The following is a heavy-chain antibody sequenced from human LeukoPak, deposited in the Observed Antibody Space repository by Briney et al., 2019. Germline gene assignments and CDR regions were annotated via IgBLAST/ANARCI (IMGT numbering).Heavy chain of an antibody. V-gene: IGHV4-59*08. CDR2: IYYSGTT. CDR1: GGSISSHY. CDR3: ARDYCGGDCWSAYYYYMDV. D-gene: IGHD2-21*01. J-gene: IGHJ6*03. Sequence: ASETLSLTCTVSGGSISSHYWSWIRQPPGKGLEWIGYIYYSGTTNYNPSLKSRVTISVDTSKNQFSLKLSSVTAADTAVYYCARDYCGGDCWSAYYYYMDVWGKGTTVTVSS.